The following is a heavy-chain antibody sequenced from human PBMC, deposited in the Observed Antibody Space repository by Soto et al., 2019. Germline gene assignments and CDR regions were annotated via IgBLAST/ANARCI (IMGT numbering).Heavy chain of an antibody. Sequence: PSETLYLTCAVSGGSISSSNWWSWVRQPPGKGLEWIGEIYHSGSTNYNPSLKSRVTVSVDKSKNQFSLKLSSVTAADTAVYYCARAKLVVVAATTNNWFDPWGQGTLVTVSS. CDR2: IYHSGST. D-gene: IGHD2-15*01. V-gene: IGHV4-4*02. CDR3: ARAKLVVVAATTNNWFDP. CDR1: GGSISSSNW. J-gene: IGHJ5*02.